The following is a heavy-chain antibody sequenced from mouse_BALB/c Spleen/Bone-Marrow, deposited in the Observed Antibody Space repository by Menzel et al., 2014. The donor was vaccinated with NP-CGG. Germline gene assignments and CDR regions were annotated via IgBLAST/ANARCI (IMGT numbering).Heavy chain of an antibody. V-gene: IGHV5-6-4*01. CDR2: ISSGGSYT. CDR3: RRGLFDRYYYYAMDY. J-gene: IGHJ4*01. D-gene: IGHD2-3*01. Sequence: EVKVIESGGGLVKPGGSLKLSCAASGFTFSSYTMSWVRQTPEKRLEWVATISSGGSYTCYPDGVKGRFTISRDTAKNPLDLQKSRLKSEDTAMYYCRRGLFDRYYYYAMDYWGQGPSVTVSS. CDR1: GFTFSSYT.